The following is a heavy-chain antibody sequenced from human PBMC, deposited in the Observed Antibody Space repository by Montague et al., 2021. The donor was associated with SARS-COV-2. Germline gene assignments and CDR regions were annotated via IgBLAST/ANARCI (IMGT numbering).Heavy chain of an antibody. J-gene: IGHJ4*02. V-gene: IGHV2-70*01. CDR3: ARVRTEQWLALSFDY. CDR1: GFSHRTSGMC. CDR2: IDWDDDK. Sequence: VKPTQTLTLTCTFSGFSHRTSGMCVSWIRQPPGKAPEWLALIDWDDDKYYSTSLETRLNISKDTSKNQVVLTMTNMDPVDTATYYCARVRTEQWLALSFDYWGQGALVTVSS. D-gene: IGHD6-19*01.